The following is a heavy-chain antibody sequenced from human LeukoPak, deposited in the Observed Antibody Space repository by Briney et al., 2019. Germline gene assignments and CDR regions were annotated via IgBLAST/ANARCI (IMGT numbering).Heavy chain of an antibody. V-gene: IGHV4-59*12. CDR3: ATGRIEGILTGYIDY. Sequence: SETLSLTCTVSGGSISSYYWSWIRQPPGKGLEWIGYIYYSGSTNYTPSLKSRVTISVDTSKNQFSLKLSSVTAADTAAYYCATGRIEGILTGYIDYWGQGTLVTVSS. CDR1: GGSISSYY. J-gene: IGHJ4*02. CDR2: IYYSGST. D-gene: IGHD3-9*01.